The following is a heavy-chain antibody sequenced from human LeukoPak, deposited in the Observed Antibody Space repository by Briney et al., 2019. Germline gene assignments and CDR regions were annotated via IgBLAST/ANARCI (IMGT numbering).Heavy chain of an antibody. CDR2: ISAYNGNT. Sequence: ASVKVSCKASGYTFTNYGISWVRQAPGQGLEWMGWISAYNGNTNYAQKLQGRVTMTTDTSTSTAYMELRSLRSDDTAVYYCARSEAAANLMDADYWGQGTLVTVSS. D-gene: IGHD6-13*01. V-gene: IGHV1-18*01. J-gene: IGHJ4*02. CDR1: GYTFTNYG. CDR3: ARSEAAANLMDADY.